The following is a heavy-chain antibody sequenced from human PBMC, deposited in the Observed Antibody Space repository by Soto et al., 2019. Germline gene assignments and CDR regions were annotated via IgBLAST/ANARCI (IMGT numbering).Heavy chain of an antibody. CDR3: ARVSRRGYSYDSTDY. CDR2: IIPIFGTA. Sequence: QVQLVQSGAEVKKPGSSVKVSCKASGGTFSSYAISWVRQAPGQGLEWMGGIIPIFGTANYAQKFQGRVTITAHKSTSTAYMELSSLRSEETAVYYCARVSRRGYSYDSTDYWGHGSLVTVSS. J-gene: IGHJ4*01. CDR1: GGTFSSYA. V-gene: IGHV1-69*06. D-gene: IGHD5-18*01.